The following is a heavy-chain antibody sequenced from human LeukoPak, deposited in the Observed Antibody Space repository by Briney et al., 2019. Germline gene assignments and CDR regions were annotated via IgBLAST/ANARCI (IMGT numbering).Heavy chain of an antibody. CDR2: ISGTSSNI. D-gene: IGHD4-23*01. Sequence: PGGSLRLSCTASGFTFSSLSMNWVRQAPEKGLEWVSYISGTSSNIYYADSVKGRFTISRDNAKNSLYLQMNSLRDEDTAVYYCVKDRSLRPYGGRSDIYYFDYWGQGTLVTVSS. J-gene: IGHJ4*02. CDR3: VKDRSLRPYGGRSDIYYFDY. CDR1: GFTFSSLS. V-gene: IGHV3-48*02.